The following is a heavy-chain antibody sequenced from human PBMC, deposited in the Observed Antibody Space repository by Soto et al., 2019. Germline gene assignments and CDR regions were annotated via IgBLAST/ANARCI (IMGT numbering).Heavy chain of an antibody. CDR2: INHSGST. V-gene: IGHV4-34*01. CDR1: GGSFSGYY. D-gene: IGHD6-13*01. CDR3: ARGGVAAALPAEYFQH. J-gene: IGHJ1*01. Sequence: ETLSLTCAVYGGSFSGYYWSWIRRPPGKGLEWIGEINHSGSTNYNPSLKSRVTISVDTSKNQFSLKLSSVTAADTAVYYCARGGVAAALPAEYFQHWGQGTLVTVSS.